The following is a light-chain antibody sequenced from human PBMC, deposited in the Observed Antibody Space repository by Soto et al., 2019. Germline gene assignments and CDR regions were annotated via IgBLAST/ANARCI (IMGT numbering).Light chain of an antibody. J-gene: IGKJ2*01. V-gene: IGKV3-15*01. CDR2: GAS. Sequence: IAMTQSPVPLSVSPGARVTLSCRASETVRTNLAWFQQKPGQSPRLLIFGASTRATGIPTRFTGSGSETEFTLTIDSLQSEDLAVYYCQQYYNWPAYTFGQGTKLEI. CDR3: QQYYNWPAYT. CDR1: ETVRTN.